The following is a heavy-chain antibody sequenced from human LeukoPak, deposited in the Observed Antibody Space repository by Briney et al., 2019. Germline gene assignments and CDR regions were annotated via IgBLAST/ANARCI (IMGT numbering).Heavy chain of an antibody. CDR3: ARGVRGVIIYYYYYMDV. CDR1: GFTFSSYG. D-gene: IGHD3-10*01. V-gene: IGHV3-33*01. CDR2: IWYDGSNK. J-gene: IGHJ6*03. Sequence: GRSLRLSCAASGFTFSSYGMHWVRQAPGKGLEWAAVIWYDGSNKYYADSVKGRFTISRDNSKNTLYLQMNSLRAEDTAVYYCARGVRGVIIYYYYYMDVWGKGTTVTVSS.